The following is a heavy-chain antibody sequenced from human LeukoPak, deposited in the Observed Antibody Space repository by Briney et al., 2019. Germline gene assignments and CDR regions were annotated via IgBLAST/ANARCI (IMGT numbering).Heavy chain of an antibody. CDR2: ISDGGDTT. Sequence: PGGSLRLSCATSGFTFKDYAMSWVRQAPGKGLEWVSIISDGGDTTYYADSLKGRFTVSRDNSRNTLYLQMNSLRADDTAVYYCAKLLGGVGLSNWFDPWGQGTLVTVSS. J-gene: IGHJ5*02. V-gene: IGHV3-23*01. CDR1: GFTFKDYA. CDR3: AKLLGGVGLSNWFDP. D-gene: IGHD3-16*01.